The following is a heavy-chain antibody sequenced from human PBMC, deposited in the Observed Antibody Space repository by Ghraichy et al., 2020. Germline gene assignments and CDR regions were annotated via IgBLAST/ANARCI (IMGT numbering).Heavy chain of an antibody. CDR3: ARVKSAWYGMDV. D-gene: IGHD2/OR15-2a*01. Sequence: GGSLRLSCAASGFNFRSYWMSWVRQAPGKGLEWVANIKQDGSEKYYVDSVKGRFTISRDNAKNSLYLQMNSLRAEDTAVYYCARVKSAWYGMDVWGRGTTVTVSS. V-gene: IGHV3-7*03. CDR1: GFNFRSYW. J-gene: IGHJ6*02. CDR2: IKQDGSEK.